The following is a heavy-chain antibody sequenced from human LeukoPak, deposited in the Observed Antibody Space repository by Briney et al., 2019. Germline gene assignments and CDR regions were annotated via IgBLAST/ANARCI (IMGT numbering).Heavy chain of an antibody. J-gene: IGHJ5*02. CDR3: ARVRYCSGGSCYGNWYDP. V-gene: IGHV3-48*03. CDR2: ISSSGRSI. D-gene: IGHD2-15*01. Sequence: GGSLRLSCAASGFTFSSYAMNWVRQAPGKGLEWVSYISSSGRSINYADSVRGRFTISRDNGKNSLYLQMNSLRAEDTAVYYCARVRYCSGGSCYGNWYDPWGQGTLVTVSS. CDR1: GFTFSSYA.